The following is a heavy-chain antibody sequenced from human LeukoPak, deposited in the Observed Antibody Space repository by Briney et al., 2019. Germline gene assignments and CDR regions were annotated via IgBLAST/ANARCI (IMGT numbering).Heavy chain of an antibody. D-gene: IGHD3-10*01. V-gene: IGHV4-34*01. CDR2: INHSGST. J-gene: IGHJ5*02. CDR1: GGSFSAYY. CDR3: ASGAEGSVHNWFDP. Sequence: SETLSLTCAVYGGSFSAYYWNWIRQPPGKGLERIGEINHSGSTNYNPSLKSRVTISVDTSKNQFSLKLSSVTAADTAVYYCASGAEGSVHNWFDPWGQGTLVTVSS.